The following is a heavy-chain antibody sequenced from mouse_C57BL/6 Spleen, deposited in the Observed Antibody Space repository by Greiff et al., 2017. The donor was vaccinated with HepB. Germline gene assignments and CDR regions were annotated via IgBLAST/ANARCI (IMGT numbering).Heavy chain of an antibody. CDR3: ARESGSSPYYYAMDY. CDR1: GYAFSSSW. CDR2: IYPGDGDT. Sequence: QVQLQQSGPELVKPGASVKISCKASGYAFSSSWMNWVKQRPGKGLEWIGRIYPGDGDTNYNGKFKGKATLTADKSSSTAYMQLISLTSEDSAVYFCARESGSSPYYYAMDYWGQGTSVTVSS. V-gene: IGHV1-82*01. D-gene: IGHD1-1*01. J-gene: IGHJ4*01.